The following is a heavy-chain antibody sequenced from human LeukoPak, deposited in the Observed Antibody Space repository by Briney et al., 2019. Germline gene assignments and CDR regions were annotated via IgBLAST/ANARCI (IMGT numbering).Heavy chain of an antibody. J-gene: IGHJ5*02. V-gene: IGHV4-59*01. CDR2: IYYSGST. D-gene: IGHD3-10*01. Sequence: SETLSLTCSVSGGSISSYYWSWIRQPPGKGLEWIGYIYYSGSTNYNPSLKSRVTISVDTSKNQFSLKLSSVTAADTAVYYCARVSSYYGSGSYYAGWFDPWGQGTLVTVSS. CDR1: GGSISSYY. CDR3: ARVSSYYGSGSYYAGWFDP.